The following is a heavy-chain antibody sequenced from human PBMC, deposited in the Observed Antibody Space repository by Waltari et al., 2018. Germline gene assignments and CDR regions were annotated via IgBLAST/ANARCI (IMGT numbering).Heavy chain of an antibody. CDR3: ARAVRLEANWFDP. D-gene: IGHD3-10*01. CDR2: INPNSGGT. J-gene: IGHJ5*02. CDR1: GYTFTGYY. V-gene: IGHV1-2*06. Sequence: QVQLVQSGAEVKKPGASVKVSCTASGYTFTGYYMHWVRPAPGQGLEWMGRINPNSGGTNYAQKFQGRVTMTRDTSISTAYMELSRLRSDDTAVYYCARAVRLEANWFDPWGQGTLVTVSS.